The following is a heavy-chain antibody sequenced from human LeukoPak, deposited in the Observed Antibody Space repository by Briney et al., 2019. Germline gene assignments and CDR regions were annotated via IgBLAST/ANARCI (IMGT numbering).Heavy chain of an antibody. Sequence: PGGSLRLSCAASGFTFSSYAMSWVRQAPGKGLEWVSAISGSGGSTYYADSVKGRFTISRDNSKNTLYLQMNSLRAEDTAVYYCASPLRFLEWLSTESYYMDVWGKGTTVTVSS. CDR1: GFTFSSYA. CDR2: ISGSGGST. CDR3: ASPLRFLEWLSTESYYMDV. J-gene: IGHJ6*03. D-gene: IGHD3-3*01. V-gene: IGHV3-23*01.